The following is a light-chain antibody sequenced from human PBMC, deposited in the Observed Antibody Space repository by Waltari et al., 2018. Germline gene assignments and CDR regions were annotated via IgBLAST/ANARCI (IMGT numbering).Light chain of an antibody. CDR3: SSYTSTNTLV. J-gene: IGLJ3*02. V-gene: IGLV2-14*01. CDR1: SSDVGGYNF. CDR2: EVS. Sequence: QSALTQPASVSGSPGQSITIPCTGTSSDVGGYNFVPWYQQHPGKAPKFMIYEVSNRPSGVSNRFSGSKSGNTASLTISGLQAEDEADYYCSSYTSTNTLVFGGGTKLTVL.